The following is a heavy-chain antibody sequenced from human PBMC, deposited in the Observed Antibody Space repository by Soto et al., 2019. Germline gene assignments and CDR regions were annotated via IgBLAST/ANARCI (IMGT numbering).Heavy chain of an antibody. CDR1: GGSISSSSYY. D-gene: IGHD3-10*01. CDR3: ARHPRTMVRGVPYNWFDP. J-gene: IGHJ5*02. V-gene: IGHV4-39*01. Sequence: PSETLSLTCTVSGGSISSSSYYWGWIRQPPGKGLEWIGSIYYSGSTYYNPSLKSRVTISVDTSKNQFSLKLSSVTAADTAVYYCARHPRTMVRGVPYNWFDPWGQGTLVTVSS. CDR2: IYYSGST.